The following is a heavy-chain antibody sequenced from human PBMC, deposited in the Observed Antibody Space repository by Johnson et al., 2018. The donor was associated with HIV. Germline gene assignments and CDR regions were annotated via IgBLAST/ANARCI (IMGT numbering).Heavy chain of an antibody. J-gene: IGHJ3*02. CDR1: GFTFSSCA. D-gene: IGHD1-26*01. CDR3: ARDYREANAFDI. CDR2: ISYDGSNK. V-gene: IGHV3-30*04. Sequence: QMLLVESGGGVVQPGGSLRLSCAASGFTFSSCAFHWVRQAPGKGLEWVAVISYDGSNKYYADSVKGRFTISRDNSKNTLYLQMNSLRAEDTAVYYCARDYREANAFDIWGQGTMVTVSS.